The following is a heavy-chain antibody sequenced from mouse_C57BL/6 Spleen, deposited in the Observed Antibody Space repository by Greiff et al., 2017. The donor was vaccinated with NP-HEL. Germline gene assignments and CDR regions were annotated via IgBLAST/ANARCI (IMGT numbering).Heavy chain of an antibody. J-gene: IGHJ2*01. Sequence: EVKLQESGPGLVKPSQSLSLTCSVTGYSITSGYYWNWIRQFPGNKLEWMGYISYDGSNNYNPSLKNRISITRDTSKNQFFLKLNSVTTEDTATYYCARDGAAQALDYWGQGTTLTVSS. CDR1: GYSITSGYY. CDR2: ISYDGSN. V-gene: IGHV3-6*01. CDR3: ARDGAAQALDY. D-gene: IGHD3-2*02.